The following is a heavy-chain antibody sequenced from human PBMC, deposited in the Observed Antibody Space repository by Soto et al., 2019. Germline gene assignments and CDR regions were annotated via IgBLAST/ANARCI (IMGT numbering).Heavy chain of an antibody. D-gene: IGHD4-17*01. Sequence: VQLLESGGGLVQPGGSLRLSCAASGFTFSSYATNWVRQAPGKGLEWVSVISGSGGSTYYADAVKGRFTISRDNSKNTLYLQMNSLRAEDTAVYYCAKRTVGWYFDLWGRGTLVTVSS. J-gene: IGHJ2*01. V-gene: IGHV3-23*01. CDR1: GFTFSSYA. CDR3: AKRTVGWYFDL. CDR2: ISGSGGST.